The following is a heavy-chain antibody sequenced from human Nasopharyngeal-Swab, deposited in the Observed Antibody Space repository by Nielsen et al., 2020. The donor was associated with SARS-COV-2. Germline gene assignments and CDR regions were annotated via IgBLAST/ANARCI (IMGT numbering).Heavy chain of an antibody. D-gene: IGHD2-2*01. J-gene: IGHJ1*01. CDR2: TEIGGTT. CDR1: GLTVSSTY. CDR3: ARDLGGGYCTTTNCPGS. V-gene: IGHV3-53*01. Sequence: GESLKISCAVSGLTVSSTYMSWVRQAPGKGLEWVSVTEIGGTTHYADSVKDRFSISRDSSTNTLYLQMNNLRAEDTAVYYCARDLGGGYCTTTNCPGSWGQGTLVTVSS.